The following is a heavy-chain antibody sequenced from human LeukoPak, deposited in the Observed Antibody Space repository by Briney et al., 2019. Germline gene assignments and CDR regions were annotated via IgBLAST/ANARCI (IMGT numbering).Heavy chain of an antibody. CDR2: ISTSSSTI. V-gene: IGHV3-48*04. CDR1: GFTFSSDG. J-gene: IGHJ4*02. Sequence: GGSLRLSCAASGFTFSSDGMHWVRQAPGKGLEWVSYISTSSSTIYYADSVKGRFTISRDNAKNSLFLQMNSLRAEDTAVYYCASTIDYWGQGTLVTVSS. CDR3: ASTIDY. D-gene: IGHD2-2*01.